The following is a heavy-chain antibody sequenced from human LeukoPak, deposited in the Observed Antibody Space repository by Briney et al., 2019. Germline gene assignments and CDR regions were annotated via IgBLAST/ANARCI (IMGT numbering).Heavy chain of an antibody. CDR2: IDPNSGDT. CDR1: GYTFSSHA. V-gene: IGHV1-2*02. Sequence: ASVKVSCKASGYTFSSHAISWVRQAPGQGLEWMGWIDPNSGDTNSAQKFQGRVTMTRDTSISTAYMELSRLTSDDTAVYYCGSSAVVPFYFYGMDVWGQGTTVTVSS. J-gene: IGHJ6*02. D-gene: IGHD2-15*01. CDR3: GSSAVVPFYFYGMDV.